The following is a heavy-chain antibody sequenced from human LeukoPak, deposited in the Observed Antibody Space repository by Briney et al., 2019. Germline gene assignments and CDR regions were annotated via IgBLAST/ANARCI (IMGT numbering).Heavy chain of an antibody. CDR2: INAYNGHA. CDR1: GYTFTSYA. J-gene: IGHJ5*02. V-gene: IGHV1-18*01. CDR3: ARAEPAYYYDSSGYYTWFDP. D-gene: IGHD3-22*01. Sequence: ASVKVSCKASGYTFTSYAMNWVRQAPGQGLEWMGWINAYNGHANYAQKFQGRVTMTTDTSTSTAYMELRSLRSDDTAVYYCARAEPAYYYDSSGYYTWFDPWGQGTLVTVSS.